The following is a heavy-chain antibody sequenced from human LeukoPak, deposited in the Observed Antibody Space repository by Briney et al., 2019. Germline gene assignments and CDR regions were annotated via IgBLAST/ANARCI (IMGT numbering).Heavy chain of an antibody. J-gene: IGHJ4*02. CDR3: HSRFLEWLLDY. CDR1: GGSFSGYY. D-gene: IGHD3-3*01. Sequence: SETLSLTCAVYGGSFSGYYWSWIRQPPGKGLEWIGEINHSGSTNYNPSLKSRVTISVDTSKNQFSLRLSSVTAADTAIYYCHSRFLEWLLDYRGQGTLVTVSS. CDR2: INHSGST. V-gene: IGHV4-34*01.